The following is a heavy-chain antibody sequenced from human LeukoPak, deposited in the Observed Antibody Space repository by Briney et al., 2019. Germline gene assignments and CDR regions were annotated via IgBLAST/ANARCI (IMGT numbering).Heavy chain of an antibody. CDR3: ARSTDSALDY. V-gene: IGHV3-30*03. CDR1: GFTFSSYG. CDR2: ISYDGSNK. D-gene: IGHD2-15*01. J-gene: IGHJ4*02. Sequence: GGSLRLSCAASGFTFSSYGMHWVRQAPGKGLEWVAVISYDGSNKYYADSVKGRFTISRDNSKNTLYLQMNSLRAEDTAVYYCARSTDSALDYWGQGTLVTVSS.